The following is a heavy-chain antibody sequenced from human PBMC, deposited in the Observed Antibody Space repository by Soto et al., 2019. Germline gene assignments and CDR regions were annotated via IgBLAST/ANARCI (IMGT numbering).Heavy chain of an antibody. V-gene: IGHV4-39*02. CDR1: GGTIRSSNYY. Sequence: PSETLSLTCTVSGGTIRSSNYYWAWIRQPPGKGLEWIGSIDYSGSTYYNPSLKSRVTISVDTSKNHFSLKLGSVTAADTALYYCSRRAPEGFDPWGQGTQVTVSS. CDR2: IDYSGST. CDR3: SRRAPEGFDP. J-gene: IGHJ5*02.